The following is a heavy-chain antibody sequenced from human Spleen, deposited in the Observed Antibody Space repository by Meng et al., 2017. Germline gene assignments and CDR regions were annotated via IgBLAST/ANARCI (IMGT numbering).Heavy chain of an antibody. CDR3: TRDRWVGNYYFDY. D-gene: IGHD1-7*01. Sequence: GESLKISCAASGFTFTDYYMDWVRQAPGKGLEWIGRTRNKANSFSTEYAASVKGRFTISRDDSKSLAYLQMNSLKTEDTAVYYCTRDRWVGNYYFDYWGQGTLVTVSS. J-gene: IGHJ4*02. CDR1: GFTFTDYY. V-gene: IGHV3-72*01. CDR2: TRNKANSFST.